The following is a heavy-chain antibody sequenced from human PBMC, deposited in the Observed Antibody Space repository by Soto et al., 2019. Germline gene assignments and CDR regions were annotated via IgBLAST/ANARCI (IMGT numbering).Heavy chain of an antibody. CDR3: AKGAFYYDSSRYYGD. V-gene: IGHV3-23*01. J-gene: IGHJ4*02. Sequence: EVQLLESGGGLVHPGGSLRLSCAASGFTFSSYAMNWVRQAPGKGLEWVSSISGSGGSTNYADSVKGRFTLSRDNSKNTLYLQLNSLRAEDTAVYYCAKGAFYYDSSRYYGDWGQGTLVTVSS. CDR2: ISGSGGST. D-gene: IGHD3-22*01. CDR1: GFTFSSYA.